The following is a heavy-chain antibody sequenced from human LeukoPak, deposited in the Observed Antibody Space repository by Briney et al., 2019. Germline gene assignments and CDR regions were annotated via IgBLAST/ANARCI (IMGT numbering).Heavy chain of an antibody. J-gene: IGHJ4*02. CDR3: AYDFWSGSFDY. CDR2: INPSGGST. D-gene: IGHD3-3*01. Sequence: ASVKVSCKASGYTFTRYYIHWVRQAPGQGLEWMGIINPSGGSTSYAQKFQGRVTMTRDTSTSTVYMELSSLRSEDTAVYYCAYDFWSGSFDYWGQGTLVTVSS. V-gene: IGHV1-46*01. CDR1: GYTFTRYY.